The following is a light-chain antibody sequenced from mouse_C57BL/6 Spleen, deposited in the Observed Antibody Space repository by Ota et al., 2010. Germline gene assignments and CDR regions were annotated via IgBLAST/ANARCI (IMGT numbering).Light chain of an antibody. CDR1: QDVGTA. Sequence: DIVMTQSHKFMSTSVGDRVSXTCKASQDVGTAVAWYQQKPGQSPKLLIYWASTRHTGVPDRFTGSGSGTDFTLTISNVQSEDLADYFCQQYSSYPYTFGGGTKLEIK. CDR2: WAS. V-gene: IGKV6-23*01. CDR3: QQYSSYPYT. J-gene: IGKJ2*01.